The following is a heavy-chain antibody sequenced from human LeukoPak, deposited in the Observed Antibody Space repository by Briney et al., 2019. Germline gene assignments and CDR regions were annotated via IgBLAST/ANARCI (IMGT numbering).Heavy chain of an antibody. CDR3: ARGLGRYGSGSYYKKGSTPKTYYFDY. D-gene: IGHD3-10*01. V-gene: IGHV4-34*01. CDR2: INHSGST. J-gene: IGHJ4*02. Sequence: PSETLSLTCAVSGGSFSGYYWTWIRQPPGKGLEWIGEINHSGSTNYNPSLKSRVTISVDTSKNQFSLKLSSVTAADTAVYYCARGLGRYGSGSYYKKGSTPKTYYFDYWGQGTLVTVSS. CDR1: GGSFSGYY.